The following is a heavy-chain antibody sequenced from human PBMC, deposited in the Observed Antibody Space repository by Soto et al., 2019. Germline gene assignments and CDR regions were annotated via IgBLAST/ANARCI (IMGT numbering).Heavy chain of an antibody. CDR2: ISAYNGNT. CDR1: GYTFTSYG. D-gene: IGHD3-22*01. CDR3: XXAPGDSSCFDY. Sequence: QVQLVQSGAEVKKPGASVKVSCKASGYTFTSYGISWVRQAPGQGLEWMGWISAYNGNTNYAQKLQGRVTMTTDTSTSTAYMDXXXLXXXXXXXXXXXXAPGDSSCFDYX. V-gene: IGHV1-18*04. J-gene: IGHJ4*03.